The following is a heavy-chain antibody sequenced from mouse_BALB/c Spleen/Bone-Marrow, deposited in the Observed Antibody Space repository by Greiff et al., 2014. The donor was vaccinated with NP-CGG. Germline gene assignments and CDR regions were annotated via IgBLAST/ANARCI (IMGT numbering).Heavy chain of an antibody. CDR1: GYPFSSYW. V-gene: IGHV1-80*01. J-gene: IGHJ2*01. Sequence: QVQLKESGAELVRPGSSMKISCKASGYPFSSYWMNWVKQRPGQGLEWIGQIYPGDGETNYNGKFKGNATLTADKSSSTAYMQLISLTSEDSAVYFCARKYGDYWGQGTTLTVSS. D-gene: IGHD2-10*02. CDR3: ARKYGDY. CDR2: IYPGDGET.